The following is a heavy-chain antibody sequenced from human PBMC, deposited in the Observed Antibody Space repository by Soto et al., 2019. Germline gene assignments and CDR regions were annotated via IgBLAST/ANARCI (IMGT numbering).Heavy chain of an antibody. CDR3: ARERYSYGPYYFDY. Sequence: VGSLRLSCAASGFTFSDYYMSWIRQAPGKGLEWVSSITSSGSTTYYTDSVKGRFTISRDNAKNSLYLQMNSLRAEDTAVYYCARERYSYGPYYFDYWGQGTLVTVSS. CDR2: ITSSGSTT. CDR1: GFTFSDYY. J-gene: IGHJ4*02. V-gene: IGHV3-11*01. D-gene: IGHD5-18*01.